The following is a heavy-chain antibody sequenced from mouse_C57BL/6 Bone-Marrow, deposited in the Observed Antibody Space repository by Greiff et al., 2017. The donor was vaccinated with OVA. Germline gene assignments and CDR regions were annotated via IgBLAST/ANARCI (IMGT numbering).Heavy chain of an antibody. CDR3: AILYYGNLYAMDY. J-gene: IGHJ4*01. Sequence: VQLQESGAELVRPGPSVKVSCKASGYAFTNYLIEWVKQRPGQGLEWIGVINPGSGGTNYNEKFKGKATLTADKSSSTAYMQLSSLTSEDSAVYFCAILYYGNLYAMDYWGQGTSVTVSS. CDR1: GYAFTNYL. D-gene: IGHD2-1*01. V-gene: IGHV1-54*01. CDR2: INPGSGGT.